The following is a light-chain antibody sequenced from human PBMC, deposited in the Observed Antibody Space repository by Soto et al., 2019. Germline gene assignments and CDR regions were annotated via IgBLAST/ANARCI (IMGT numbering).Light chain of an antibody. V-gene: IGLV2-8*01. Sequence: QSVLTQPPSASGSPGQSVTISCTGTKNDIGVHDFVPWYQHHPGKAPRLIIYEVVQRPSGVPDRFSGSKSGNTASLTVSGLQAADEADYFCKSYAGSNTYVFGSGTKVTVL. J-gene: IGLJ1*01. CDR3: KSYAGSNTYV. CDR1: KNDIGVHDF. CDR2: EVV.